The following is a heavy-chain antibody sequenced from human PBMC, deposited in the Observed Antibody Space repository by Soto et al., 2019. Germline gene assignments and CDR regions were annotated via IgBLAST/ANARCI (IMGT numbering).Heavy chain of an antibody. CDR1: GASINSGGYY. J-gene: IGHJ4*02. V-gene: IGHV4-31*03. CDR3: ASGNAWGVSLAD. Sequence: SETLSLTCTVSGASINSGGYYWSWIRQLPGKGLEWIGYIYFSGNTYYNPSLESRVTISLDTSQNQFSLKLSSVIAADTAVYDCASGNAWGVSLADWGQGTLVTVSS. CDR2: IYFSGNT. D-gene: IGHD3-16*01.